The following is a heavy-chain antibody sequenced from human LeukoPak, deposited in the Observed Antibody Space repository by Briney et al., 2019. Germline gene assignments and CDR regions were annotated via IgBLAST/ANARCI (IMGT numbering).Heavy chain of an antibody. D-gene: IGHD6-13*01. V-gene: IGHV1-18*01. CDR1: GYTFTSYA. J-gene: IGHJ4*02. CDR2: ISAYNGNT. Sequence: ASVKVSCKASGYTFTSYAMNWVRQAPGQGLEWMGWISAYNGNTNYAQKLQGRVTMTTDTSTSTAYMELRSLRSDDTAVYYCARVHTGYSSSWFDYWGQGTLVTVSS. CDR3: ARVHTGYSSSWFDY.